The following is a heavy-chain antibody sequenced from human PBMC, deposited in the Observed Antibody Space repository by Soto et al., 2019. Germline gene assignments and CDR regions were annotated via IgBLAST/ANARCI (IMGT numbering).Heavy chain of an antibody. CDR1: GGSISSSNW. Sequence: QVQLQESGPGLVKPSGTLSLTCAVSGGSISSSNWWSWVRQPPGKGLEWIGEIYHSGSTNYNPSLKSRVTLSVDKSKNQFSLKLSSVTAADTAVYYCARDLPYYGSGSYYGLDVWGQGTTVTVSS. D-gene: IGHD3-10*01. CDR2: IYHSGST. J-gene: IGHJ6*02. CDR3: ARDLPYYGSGSYYGLDV. V-gene: IGHV4-4*02.